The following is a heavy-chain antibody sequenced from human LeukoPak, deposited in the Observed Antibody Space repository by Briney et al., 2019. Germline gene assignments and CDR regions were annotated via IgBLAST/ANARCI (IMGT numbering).Heavy chain of an antibody. J-gene: IGHJ4*02. CDR2: MNPNSGNT. CDR1: GYTFTSYD. CDR3: ARSIGYCCGGSCFRDY. Sequence: ASVEVSCKASGYTFTSYDINWVRQATGQGLEWMGWMNPNSGNTGYAQKFQGRVTMTRNASISTAYMELSSLRSEDTAVYYCARSIGYCCGGSCFRDYWGQGTLVTVSS. V-gene: IGHV1-8*01. D-gene: IGHD2-15*01.